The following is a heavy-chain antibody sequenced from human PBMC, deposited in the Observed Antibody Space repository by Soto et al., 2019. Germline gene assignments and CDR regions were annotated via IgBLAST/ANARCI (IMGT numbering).Heavy chain of an antibody. D-gene: IGHD6-13*01. CDR1: GGSFSGYY. CDR3: ARTYSSSWSPFDY. V-gene: IGHV4-34*01. J-gene: IGHJ4*02. Sequence: QVQLQQWGAGLLKPSETLSLTCAVYGGSFSGYYWSWIRQPPGKGLEWIGEINQSGSTNYNPTLKSRVTTSDDTSKTQFSLKQSLVTAADAAVYYCARTYSSSWSPFDYWGQGTLVTVSS. CDR2: INQSGST.